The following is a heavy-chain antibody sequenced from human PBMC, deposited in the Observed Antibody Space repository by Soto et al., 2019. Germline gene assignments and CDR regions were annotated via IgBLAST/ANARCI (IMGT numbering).Heavy chain of an antibody. Sequence: QVQLQESGPGLVKPSETLSLTCTVSGGSISSYYWSWIRQPPGKGLEWIGYIYYSGSTNYNPSLKSRVTISVDTSKNQFSLKLSSVTAADTAVYYCAAGALLEPNDHWGQGTLVTVSS. CDR2: IYYSGST. D-gene: IGHD3-3*02. CDR1: GGSISSYY. V-gene: IGHV4-59*01. CDR3: AAGALLEPNDH. J-gene: IGHJ4*02.